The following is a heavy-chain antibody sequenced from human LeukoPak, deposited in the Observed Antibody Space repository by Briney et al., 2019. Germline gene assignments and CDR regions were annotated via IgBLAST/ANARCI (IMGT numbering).Heavy chain of an antibody. V-gene: IGHV3-53*01. CDR2: FYRGDST. CDR3: ARANRLVLDC. J-gene: IGHJ4*02. Sequence: GGSLRLSCAASGFTVSSSYMYWVRQAPGKGLEWVSFFYRGDSTYYADSVKGRFTISRDNSKNTLYLQMNSLRAEDTAVYYCARANRLVLDCWGQGTLVTVSS. D-gene: IGHD6-19*01. CDR1: GFTVSSSY.